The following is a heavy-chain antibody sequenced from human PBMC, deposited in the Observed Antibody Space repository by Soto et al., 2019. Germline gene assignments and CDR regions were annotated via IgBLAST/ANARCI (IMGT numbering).Heavy chain of an antibody. CDR1: GFTFSSYW. J-gene: IGHJ6*02. CDR2: INSDGSST. Sequence: EVQLVESGGGLVQPGGSLRLSCAASGFTFSSYWMHWVRQAPGKGLVWVSRINSDGSSTSYADSVKGRFTISRDNAKNTLYLQMNSLRAEDTAVYYCASACSSTSCPDYYYGMDVWGQGTTVTVSS. V-gene: IGHV3-74*01. CDR3: ASACSSTSCPDYYYGMDV. D-gene: IGHD2-2*01.